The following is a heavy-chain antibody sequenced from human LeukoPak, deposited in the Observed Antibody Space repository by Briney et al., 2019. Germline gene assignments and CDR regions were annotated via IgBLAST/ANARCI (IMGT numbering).Heavy chain of an antibody. CDR3: AKFSRRTEKFDP. V-gene: IGHV4-34*01. CDR1: GGSFSGYY. Sequence: SETLSLTCAVYGGSFSGYYWSWIRQPPGKGLEWIGEINHSGSTNYNPSLKSRVTISLDTSKNQFSLKVTSVIAADTAVYYCAKFSRRTEKFDPWGQGTLVTVSS. CDR2: INHSGST. J-gene: IGHJ5*02. D-gene: IGHD2/OR15-2a*01.